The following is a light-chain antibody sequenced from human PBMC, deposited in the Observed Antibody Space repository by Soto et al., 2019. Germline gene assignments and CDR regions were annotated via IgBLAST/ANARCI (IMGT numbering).Light chain of an antibody. CDR3: QQYGSSPT. J-gene: IGKJ1*01. Sequence: EIVLTKSPGTLSLSPGERATLSCRASQSVSSSYLAWYQQKPGQAPRLLIYGASSRATGIPDRFSGSGSGTDFTLTISRLEPEDSVVYYCQQYGSSPTFGQGTKVDIK. V-gene: IGKV3-20*01. CDR2: GAS. CDR1: QSVSSSY.